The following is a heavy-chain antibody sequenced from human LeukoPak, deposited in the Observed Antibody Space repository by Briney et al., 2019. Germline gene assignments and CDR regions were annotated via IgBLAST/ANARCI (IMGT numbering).Heavy chain of an antibody. D-gene: IGHD2-2*02. J-gene: IGHJ4*02. CDR3: ARAAAIAVMYYFDY. CDR2: IYHSGST. CDR1: GGSISSSNW. V-gene: IGHV4-4*02. Sequence: SGTLSLTCAVSGGSISSSNWWSWVRQPPGKGLEWIGEIYHSGSTNYNPSLKSRVTISVDKSKNQFSLKLSSVTAADTAVCYCARAAAIAVMYYFDYWGQGTLVTVSS.